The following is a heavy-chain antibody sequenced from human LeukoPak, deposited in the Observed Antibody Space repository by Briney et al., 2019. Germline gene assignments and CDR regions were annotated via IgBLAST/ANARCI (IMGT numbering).Heavy chain of an antibody. CDR2: IYYSGST. D-gene: IGHD3-9*01. V-gene: IGHV4-39*01. CDR1: GGSISSYY. CDR3: ARQYWYYDILTGYTPHHLDY. J-gene: IGHJ4*02. Sequence: PSETLSLTCTVSGGSISSYYWGWIRQPPGKGLEWIGSIYYSGSTYYNPSLKSRVTISVDTSKNQFSLKLSSVTAADTAVYYCARQYWYYDILTGYTPHHLDYWGQGTLVTVSS.